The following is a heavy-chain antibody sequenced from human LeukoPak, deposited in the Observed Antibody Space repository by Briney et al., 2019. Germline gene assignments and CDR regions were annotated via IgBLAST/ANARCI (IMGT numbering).Heavy chain of an antibody. CDR3: AREGSESPFDY. J-gene: IGHJ4*02. CDR2: INTSGST. V-gene: IGHV4-61*02. D-gene: IGHD3-10*01. CDR1: GGSISSGSYY. Sequence: SETLSLTCTVSGGSISSGSYYWSWIRQPAGKGLEWIGRINTSGSTNYNPSLKSRVTISVDSSKNQFSLMLSSVTAADTAVYYCAREGSESPFDYWGQGTLVTVSS.